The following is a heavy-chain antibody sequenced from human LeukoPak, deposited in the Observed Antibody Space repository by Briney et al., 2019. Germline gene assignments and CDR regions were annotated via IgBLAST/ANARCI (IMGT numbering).Heavy chain of an antibody. Sequence: GGSLRLSCAASGFTFSNYAMHWVRQAPGKGLEWLAFIRYDESNKSYADSVKGRFTISRDNSKNTLYLQMNSLRAEDMALYYCAKDMRSSIGGRFDYWGQGTLVTVSS. J-gene: IGHJ4*02. V-gene: IGHV3-30*02. D-gene: IGHD3-16*01. CDR3: AKDMRSSIGGRFDY. CDR1: GFTFSNYA. CDR2: IRYDESNK.